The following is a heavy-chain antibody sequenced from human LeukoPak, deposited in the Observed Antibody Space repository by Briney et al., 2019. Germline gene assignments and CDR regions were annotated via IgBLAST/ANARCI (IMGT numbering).Heavy chain of an antibody. J-gene: IGHJ3*02. CDR1: GGSFSGYY. D-gene: IGHD2-2*01. CDR3: ARAFRLVAGDAFDI. V-gene: IGHV4-34*01. CDR2: INHSGST. Sequence: SETLSLTCAVYGGSFSGYYWSWIRQPPGKGLEWIGEINHSGSTNYNPSLKSRVTISVDTSKNQFSLKLSSVTAADTAVYYCARAFRLVAGDAFDIWGQGTMVTVSS.